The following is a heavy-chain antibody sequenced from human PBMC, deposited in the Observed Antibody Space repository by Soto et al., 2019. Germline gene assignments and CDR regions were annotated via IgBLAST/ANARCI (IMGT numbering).Heavy chain of an antibody. J-gene: IGHJ6*02. Sequence: EVQLVESGGGLVRPGGSLRLSCAASGFSFGSYWMHWVRQVPGKGLVWVARMNEDGGTTDYADSVKGRFTISRDNAKNTLYLQMNSLRVEDTAVYYCASDLSGRADVWGQGTTVTVSS. CDR1: GFSFGSYW. CDR2: MNEDGGTT. V-gene: IGHV3-74*02. CDR3: ASDLSGRADV. D-gene: IGHD3-10*01.